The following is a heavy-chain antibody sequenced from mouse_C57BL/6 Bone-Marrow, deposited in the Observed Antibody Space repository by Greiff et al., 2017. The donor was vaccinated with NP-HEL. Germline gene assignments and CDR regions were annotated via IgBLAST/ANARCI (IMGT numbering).Heavy chain of an antibody. V-gene: IGHV6-6*01. D-gene: IGHD2-3*01. CDR2: IRNKANNHAT. CDR3: ARWLLRYFDV. Sequence: DVQLVESGGGLVQPGGSMKLSCAASGFTFSDAWMDWVRQSPEKGLEWVAEIRNKANNHATYYAESVKGRFTISREDSKSSVYLQMNSLRAEDTGIYDCARWLLRYFDVWGTGTTVTVSS. CDR1: GFTFSDAW. J-gene: IGHJ1*03.